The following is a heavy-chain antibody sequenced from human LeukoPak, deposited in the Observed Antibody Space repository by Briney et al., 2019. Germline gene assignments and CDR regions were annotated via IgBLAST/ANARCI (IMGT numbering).Heavy chain of an antibody. J-gene: IGHJ5*02. CDR1: GYTFTSYD. D-gene: IGHD3-10*01. CDR2: INPKSGGT. CDR3: AALPLLLFGELSHWFDP. Sequence: GASVKVSCKASGYTFTSYDINWVRQAPGQGLEWMGWINPKSGGTNYAQKFQGRVTMTRDTSISTAYMELSRLRSDDTAVYYCAALPLLLFGELSHWFDPWGQGTLVTVSS. V-gene: IGHV1-2*02.